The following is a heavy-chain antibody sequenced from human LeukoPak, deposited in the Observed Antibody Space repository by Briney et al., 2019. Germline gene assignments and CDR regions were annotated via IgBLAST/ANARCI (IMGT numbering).Heavy chain of an antibody. CDR1: GYTFTSYG. CDR2: IIPIFGTA. Sequence: SVKVSCKASGYTFTSYGISWVRQAPGQGLEWMGGIIPIFGTANYAQKFQGRVTITADESTSTAYMELSSLRSEDTAVYYCARGYCSSTSCYGLDAFDIWGQGTMVTVSS. V-gene: IGHV1-69*13. J-gene: IGHJ3*02. D-gene: IGHD2-2*01. CDR3: ARGYCSSTSCYGLDAFDI.